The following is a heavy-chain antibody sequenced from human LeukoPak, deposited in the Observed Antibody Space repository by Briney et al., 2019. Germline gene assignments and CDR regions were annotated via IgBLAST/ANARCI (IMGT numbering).Heavy chain of an antibody. J-gene: IGHJ4*02. V-gene: IGHV3-48*03. CDR1: GFTFSSYE. CDR2: ISSSGSTI. CDR3: ARAGETYGFWSGPNRIDY. Sequence: PGGSLRLSCAASGFTFSSYEMNWVRQAPGKGLEWVSYISSSGSTIYYADSVKGRFTISRDNAKNSLYLQMDSLRAEDTALYYCARAGETYGFWSGPNRIDYWGQGTLVTVSS. D-gene: IGHD3-3*01.